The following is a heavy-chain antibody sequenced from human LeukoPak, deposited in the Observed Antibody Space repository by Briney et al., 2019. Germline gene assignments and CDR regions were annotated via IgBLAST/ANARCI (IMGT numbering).Heavy chain of an antibody. Sequence: GGSLRLSCAASGFTFSSHAMHWVRQAPGKGLEWVAVISYDGSNKYYADSVKGRFTISRDNSKNTLYLQMNSLRAEDTAVYYCARRYSSGRRAFDIWGQGTMVTVSS. CDR1: GFTFSSHA. CDR2: ISYDGSNK. J-gene: IGHJ3*02. CDR3: ARRYSSGRRAFDI. D-gene: IGHD6-19*01. V-gene: IGHV3-30-3*01.